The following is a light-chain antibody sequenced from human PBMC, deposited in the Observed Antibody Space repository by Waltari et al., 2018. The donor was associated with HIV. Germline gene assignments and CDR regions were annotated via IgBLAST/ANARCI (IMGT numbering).Light chain of an antibody. CDR3: GSYTATNSMM. Sequence: SSLTPPASVSGSPGQSITISCTGPSPDADSFDYVSWYQQHPGKVPTLIIYEVSFRASGVSNRFSASKSGNTTSLTISGLQAEDEAVYYCGSYTATNSMMFGGGTKLTVL. V-gene: IGLV2-14*01. CDR1: SPDADSFDY. J-gene: IGLJ3*02. CDR2: EVS.